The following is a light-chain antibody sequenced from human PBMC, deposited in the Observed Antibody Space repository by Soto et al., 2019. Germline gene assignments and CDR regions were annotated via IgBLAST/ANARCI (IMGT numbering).Light chain of an antibody. CDR2: AAS. CDR3: QQSYNSPPLT. Sequence: DIQMTQSPSSLSASLGASVTITCRASQSITSYLNWYQQKPEQAPKLLIYAASSLQSGVPSRFSGGGSGTDFTLTISSLQPEDFATYYCQQSYNSPPLTFGGGTRVDMK. J-gene: IGKJ4*02. CDR1: QSITSY. V-gene: IGKV1-39*01.